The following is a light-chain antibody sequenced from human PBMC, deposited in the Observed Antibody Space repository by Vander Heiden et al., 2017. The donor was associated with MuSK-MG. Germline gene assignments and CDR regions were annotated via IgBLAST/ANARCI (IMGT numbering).Light chain of an antibody. CDR2: GNN. J-gene: IGLJ3*02. Sequence: QSVLTQPPSVSGAPGLRVTIPCTGSSSNMGDGYDVCCDQQLPGTAPNLLIFGNNNRPAGVPVRFSASRSGTSAALAITGRQSEEEADYYCQSDDNLSRWVFGGGTKLTVL. CDR1: SSNMGDGYD. V-gene: IGLV1-40*01. CDR3: QSDDNLSRWV.